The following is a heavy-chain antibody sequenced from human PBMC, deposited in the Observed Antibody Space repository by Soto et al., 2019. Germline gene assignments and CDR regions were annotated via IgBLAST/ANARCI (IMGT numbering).Heavy chain of an antibody. CDR1: GFSFSKYA. CDR3: AKGHDFWTTYSYYYGMYV. V-gene: IGHV3-23*01. CDR2: ISSSGGST. J-gene: IGHJ6*02. D-gene: IGHD3-3*01. Sequence: VSLRLSCAASGFSFSKYAMNWVRQAPGKVLEWVSGISSSGGSTAYGDSVKGRFTISRDNSKNTLYLQMNSLRADDAAVYFCAKGHDFWTTYSYYYGMYVWGQGTTVTVSS.